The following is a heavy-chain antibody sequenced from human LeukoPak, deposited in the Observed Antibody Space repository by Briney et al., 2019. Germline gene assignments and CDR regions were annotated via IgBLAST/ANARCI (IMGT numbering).Heavy chain of an antibody. CDR2: IFTSGIT. Sequence: PSETLSLTCTVSGGSISLYYWNWIRQPAGKGLEWIGRIFTSGITNYNPSLKSRVTMSVDTSKSQFSLALSSVTAADTAVYYCAREISGSYYNPLGYMDVWGKGTTVTVPS. CDR3: AREISGSYYNPLGYMDV. D-gene: IGHD3-10*01. V-gene: IGHV4-4*07. J-gene: IGHJ6*03. CDR1: GGSISLYY.